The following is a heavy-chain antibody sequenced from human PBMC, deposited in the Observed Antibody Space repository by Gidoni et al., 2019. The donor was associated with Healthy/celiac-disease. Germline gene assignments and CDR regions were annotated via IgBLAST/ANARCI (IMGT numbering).Heavy chain of an antibody. V-gene: IGHV4-34*01. Sequence: QVQLQQWGAGLLKPSETLSLTCAVYGGSFSGYYWSWIRQPPGKGLEWIGEINHSGSTNYNPSLKSRVTISVDTSKNQFSLKLSSVTAADTAVYYCARGPPHQTDYWGQGTLVTVSS. CDR1: GGSFSGYY. CDR2: INHSGST. CDR3: ARGPPHQTDY. D-gene: IGHD2-2*01. J-gene: IGHJ4*02.